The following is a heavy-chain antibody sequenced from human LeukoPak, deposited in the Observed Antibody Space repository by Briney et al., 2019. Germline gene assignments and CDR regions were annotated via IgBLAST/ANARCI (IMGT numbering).Heavy chain of an antibody. CDR2: ISWNSGSI. CDR1: GFTFDDYA. V-gene: IGHV3-9*01. Sequence: SLRLSCAASGFTFDDYAMHWVRQAPGKGLEWVSRISWNSGSIGYADSVKGRFTISRDNAKNSLYLQMNSLRAEDTALYYCAKDISTGELQRTWYFDLWGRGTLVTVSS. D-gene: IGHD1-26*01. CDR3: AKDISTGELQRTWYFDL. J-gene: IGHJ2*01.